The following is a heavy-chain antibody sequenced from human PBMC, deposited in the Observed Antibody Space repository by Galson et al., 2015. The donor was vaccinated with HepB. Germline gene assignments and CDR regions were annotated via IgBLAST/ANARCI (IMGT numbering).Heavy chain of an antibody. CDR1: GDSVSSNSAS. Sequence: CAISGDSVSSNSASWNWIRQSPSRGLEWLGRTYYRSKWYDDYATSVTSRITINPDTSKNQFSLQLSSVTPEDTAIYYCARVVDFWSGSRTPTSWFDPWGQGTLVIVSS. V-gene: IGHV6-1*01. D-gene: IGHD3-3*01. J-gene: IGHJ5*02. CDR2: TYYRSKWYD. CDR3: ARVVDFWSGSRTPTSWFDP.